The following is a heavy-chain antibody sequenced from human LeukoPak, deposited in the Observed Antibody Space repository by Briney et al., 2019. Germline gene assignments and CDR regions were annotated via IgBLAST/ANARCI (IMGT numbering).Heavy chain of an antibody. CDR1: GFTFSDYF. CDR2: ITNNGRKT. Sequence: GGSLRLSCAASGFTFSDYFMGWVRQAPGKGLEWVSYITNNGRKTYYADSMKGRFTISRDNAKNSLFLQMNSLRAEDTAVYYCARDHYGLTSYPNPWGQGTLVTVSS. J-gene: IGHJ5*02. D-gene: IGHD3-10*01. V-gene: IGHV3-11*04. CDR3: ARDHYGLTSYPNP.